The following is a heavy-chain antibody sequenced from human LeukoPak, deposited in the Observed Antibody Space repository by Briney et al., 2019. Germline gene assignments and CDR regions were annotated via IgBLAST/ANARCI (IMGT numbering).Heavy chain of an antibody. CDR3: ASVLWFGGIFFDY. V-gene: IGHV3-11*01. J-gene: IGHJ4*02. CDR2: MSNSGSTI. CDR1: GFSFSDYY. Sequence: GGSLRLSCAASGFSFSDYYMSWIRQAPGKGLEWVSYMSNSGSTIYYADSVKGRFTISRDNTKNPLYLQMNSLRAEDTAVYYCASVLWFGGIFFDYWGQGTLVTVSS. D-gene: IGHD3-10*01.